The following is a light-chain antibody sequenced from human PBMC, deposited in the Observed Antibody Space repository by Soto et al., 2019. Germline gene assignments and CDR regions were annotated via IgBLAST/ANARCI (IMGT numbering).Light chain of an antibody. J-gene: IGKJ3*01. CDR2: AAS. CDR3: QQTYNMPRT. Sequence: DIQMTQSPSSLSASLGDRVTITCRASQSISRHLNWYQQKPGKAPRLLIYAASSLHSGVPSRFSGSGSGTDFILTITSLQPEDSATYYCQQTYNMPRTFGPGTKVD. V-gene: IGKV1-39*01. CDR1: QSISRH.